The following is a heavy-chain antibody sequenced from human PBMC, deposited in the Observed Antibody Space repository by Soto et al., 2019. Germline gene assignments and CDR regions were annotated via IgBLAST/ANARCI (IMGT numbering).Heavy chain of an antibody. V-gene: IGHV3-48*01. Sequence: GGSLRLSCAASGFTFSSDSMNWVRQAPGKGLEWVSYISSSSTIYYADSVKGRFTISRDNAKNSLYLQMNSLRAEDTAVYYCARESGYLNWFDPWGQGTLVTVSS. CDR3: ARESGYLNWFDP. CDR2: ISSSSTI. J-gene: IGHJ5*02. D-gene: IGHD1-1*01. CDR1: GFTFSSDS.